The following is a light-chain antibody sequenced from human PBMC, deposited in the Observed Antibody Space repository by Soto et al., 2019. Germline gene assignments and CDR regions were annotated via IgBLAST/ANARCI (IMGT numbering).Light chain of an antibody. CDR1: TGAVTGGHY. Sequence: QAVVTQEASLTVSPGRTVTLTCGSSTGAVTGGHYPYWFQQKPGQAPRTLIYDTSNKHSWTPDRFSGSLLGGNAALTLSGAQPEDEAEYYCLFFFGGARRVVFGGGTQLTVL. CDR3: LFFFGGARRVV. J-gene: IGLJ2*01. CDR2: DTS. V-gene: IGLV7-46*01.